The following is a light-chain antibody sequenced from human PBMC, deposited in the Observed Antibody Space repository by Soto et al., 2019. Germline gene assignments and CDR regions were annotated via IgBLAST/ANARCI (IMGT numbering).Light chain of an antibody. Sequence: DIQMTQSPSTLSASVGDRVTITCRASQSISSWLAWYQQKPGKAPKLLIYKASYLESGVPSRFSGSGSGTEFTLTISSLQPEDFATYYCLQHNSYPWTFGQGTKVEIK. CDR1: QSISSW. CDR2: KAS. V-gene: IGKV1-5*03. CDR3: LQHNSYPWT. J-gene: IGKJ1*01.